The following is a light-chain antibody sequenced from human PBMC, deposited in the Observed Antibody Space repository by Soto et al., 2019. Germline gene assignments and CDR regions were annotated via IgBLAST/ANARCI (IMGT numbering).Light chain of an antibody. Sequence: DIQMTQSPSSLSASVGDRVTITCQASQDIMTNLNWFQQKSGKAPRLLVYDASNLETGVTSRVSGIGSGTEFTFTISSLQPEDAATYYCQQSDNFPFTFGPGTKVDI. CDR2: DAS. V-gene: IGKV1-33*01. CDR1: QDIMTN. CDR3: QQSDNFPFT. J-gene: IGKJ3*01.